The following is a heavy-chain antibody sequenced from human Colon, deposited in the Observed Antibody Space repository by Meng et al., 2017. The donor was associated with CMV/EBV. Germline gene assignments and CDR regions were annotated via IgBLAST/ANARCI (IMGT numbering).Heavy chain of an antibody. Sequence: GGSLRLSCAASGFPVSANYMAWFRQAPGRGLEWVAIIYSGSTTTLYADSVKGRFTISRDNAKNSLFLQINSLRAEDTAIYYCARGTDFDYWGQGTLVTVSS. CDR1: GFPVSANY. D-gene: IGHD2-2*01. CDR3: ARGTDFDY. J-gene: IGHJ4*02. V-gene: IGHV3-69-1*01. CDR2: IYSGSTTT.